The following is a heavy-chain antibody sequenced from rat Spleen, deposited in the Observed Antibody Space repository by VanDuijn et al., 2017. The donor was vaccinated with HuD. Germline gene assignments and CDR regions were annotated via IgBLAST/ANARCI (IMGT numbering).Heavy chain of an antibody. V-gene: IGHV5-29*01. J-gene: IGHJ2*01. Sequence: EVQLVESDGGLVQPGRSLKLSCAASGFTFSDYYMAWIRQAPGKGLEWVATISYGDSSGHSSTYYRDSVKGRFTISRDNAKSTLSLQMDSLRSEDTATYYCARRHYGYTDYFDYWGQGVMVTVSS. CDR3: ARRHYGYTDYFDY. CDR1: GFTFSDYY. D-gene: IGHD1-9*01. CDR2: ISYGDSSGHSST.